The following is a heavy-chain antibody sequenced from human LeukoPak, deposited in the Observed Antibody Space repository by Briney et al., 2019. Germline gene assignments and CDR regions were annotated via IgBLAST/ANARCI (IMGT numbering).Heavy chain of an antibody. CDR1: GYTFTGFY. CDR2: IYPNSGVT. V-gene: IGHV1-2*02. D-gene: IGHD7-27*01. CDR3: ARLWGKFDAFDI. Sequence: GASVKVSCKTSGYTFTGFYMHWVRQAPGQGREWMGWIYPNSGVTNSPQKFQGRVTMTRDTSISTAYMELNSLRSDDTAVYYCARLWGKFDAFDIWGQGTMVTVSS. J-gene: IGHJ3*02.